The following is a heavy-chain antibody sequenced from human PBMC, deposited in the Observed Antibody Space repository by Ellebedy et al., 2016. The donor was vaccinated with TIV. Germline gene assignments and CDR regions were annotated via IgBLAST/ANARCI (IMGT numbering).Heavy chain of an antibody. V-gene: IGHV3-21*01. J-gene: IGHJ4*02. D-gene: IGHD2-15*01. CDR3: ARDISSGWSFDY. CDR2: ISCISTYI. Sequence: PGGSLRLSCAASGFTFSTHSFNWVRQTPGTGLEWVSSISCISTYIFYADSVKGRFTLSRDNARNSLYLEMNSLRPEDTAVYYCARDISSGWSFDYWGQGTLVTVSS. CDR1: GFTFSTHS.